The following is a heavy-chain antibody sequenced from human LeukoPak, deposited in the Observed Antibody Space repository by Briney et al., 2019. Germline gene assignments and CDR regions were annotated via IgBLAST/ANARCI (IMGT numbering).Heavy chain of an antibody. Sequence: GGSLRLSCAASGFTFSSYGMHWVRQAPAKGLEGVAFIRYDGGNKYYADSVKGRFTISGDNSKNTLYLQMNSLRAEDTAVYYCAKGQDVLLWFGEPYYFDYWGQGDLVTVSS. J-gene: IGHJ4*02. D-gene: IGHD3-10*01. CDR1: GFTFSSYG. CDR2: IRYDGGNK. V-gene: IGHV3-30*02. CDR3: AKGQDVLLWFGEPYYFDY.